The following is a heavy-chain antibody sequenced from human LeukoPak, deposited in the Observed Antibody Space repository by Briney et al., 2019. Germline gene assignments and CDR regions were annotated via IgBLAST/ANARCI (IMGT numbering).Heavy chain of an antibody. Sequence: SETLSLTCTVSGGSISSSSYYWGWIRQPPGKGLEWIGSIYYSGSTYYNPSLKSRVTISVDTSKNQFSLKLSSVTAADTAVYYCARSTCSGGSCSIDYWGQGTLVTVSS. CDR2: IYYSGST. J-gene: IGHJ4*02. CDR1: GGSISSSSYY. V-gene: IGHV4-39*01. CDR3: ARSTCSGGSCSIDY. D-gene: IGHD2-15*01.